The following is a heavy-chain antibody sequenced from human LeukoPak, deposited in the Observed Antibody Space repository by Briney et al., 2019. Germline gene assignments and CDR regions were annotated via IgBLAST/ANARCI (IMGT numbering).Heavy chain of an antibody. CDR3: ARGSPPGD. V-gene: IGHV3-7*05. Sequence: GGSLRLSCAASGFTFSNAWMTWVRQAPGKGLEWVAYIKQDGSEKYYVDSVKGRFTISRDNSKNSLYLQMNALRVEDTAVYYCARGSPPGDWGQGTLVTVSS. D-gene: IGHD3-16*01. CDR1: GFTFSNAW. CDR2: IKQDGSEK. J-gene: IGHJ4*02.